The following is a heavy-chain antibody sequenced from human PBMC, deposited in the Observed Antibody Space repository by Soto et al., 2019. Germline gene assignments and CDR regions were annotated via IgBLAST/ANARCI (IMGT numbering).Heavy chain of an antibody. D-gene: IGHD1-26*01. J-gene: IGHJ5*02. V-gene: IGHV1-69*13. Sequence: SVKVSCKASGGTFSRYAISWVRQAPGQGLEWMGGIIPIFGTANYAQKFQGRVTITADESTSTAYMELSSLRFEDTAVYYCARAIAGPTTTGWLDPWGQGTLVTVSS. CDR3: ARAIAGPTTTGWLDP. CDR1: GGTFSRYA. CDR2: IIPIFGTA.